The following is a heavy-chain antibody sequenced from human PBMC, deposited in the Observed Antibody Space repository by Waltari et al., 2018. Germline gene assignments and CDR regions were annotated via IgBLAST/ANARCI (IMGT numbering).Heavy chain of an antibody. CDR1: GGSISSYY. V-gene: IGHV4-59*01. CDR2: IYYSGGT. CDR3: ARDLGYGVDPDAFDI. D-gene: IGHD3-10*01. J-gene: IGHJ3*02. Sequence: QVQLQESGPGLVKPSETLSLTCTVSGGSISSYYWSWIRQPPGKGLEWIGYIYYSGGTNYNPPLKSRVTISVDTSKNQFSLKLSSVTAADTAVYYCARDLGYGVDPDAFDIWGQGTMVTVSS.